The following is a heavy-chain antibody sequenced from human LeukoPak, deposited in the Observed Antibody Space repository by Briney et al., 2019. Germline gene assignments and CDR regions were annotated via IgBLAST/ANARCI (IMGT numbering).Heavy chain of an antibody. J-gene: IGHJ6*02. D-gene: IGHD3-3*01. V-gene: IGHV3-33*01. Sequence: GRSLRLSCAASGFTFSSYGMHWVRQAPGKGLEWVAVIWYDGSNKYYADSVKGRFTISRDNSKNTLYLQMNSLRAEDTAVYYCARDLRFLEWLPQDYYYYGMDVWGQGTTVTVSS. CDR3: ARDLRFLEWLPQDYYYYGMDV. CDR2: IWYDGSNK. CDR1: GFTFSSYG.